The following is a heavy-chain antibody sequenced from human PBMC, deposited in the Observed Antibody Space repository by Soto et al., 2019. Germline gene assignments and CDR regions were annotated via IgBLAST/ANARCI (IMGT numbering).Heavy chain of an antibody. CDR2: IHYSGST. J-gene: IGHJ4*02. CDR3: ARSNWYGDPDY. CDR1: GGSISSYY. Sequence: SETLSLTCTVSGGSISSYYWSWIRQPPGKGLEWIGYIHYSGSTNYNPSLKSRVTISVDTSKNQFSLKLSSVTAADTAVYYCARSNWYGDPDYWGQGTLVTVSS. V-gene: IGHV4-59*08. D-gene: IGHD4-17*01.